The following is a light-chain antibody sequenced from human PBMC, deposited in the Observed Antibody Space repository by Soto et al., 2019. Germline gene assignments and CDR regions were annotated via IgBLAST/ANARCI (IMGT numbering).Light chain of an antibody. J-gene: IGKJ2*01. V-gene: IGKV1-33*01. Sequence: DIQMTQSPSSLSASVGDRVTITCQASQDITDYVNWYQQKPGKAPRLLIYDAFHLETGVPSRFSGSRSGKEFTFTISGLQPEDIATYCCQQYDSLPYTFGQGTKLEIK. CDR2: DAF. CDR1: QDITDY. CDR3: QQYDSLPYT.